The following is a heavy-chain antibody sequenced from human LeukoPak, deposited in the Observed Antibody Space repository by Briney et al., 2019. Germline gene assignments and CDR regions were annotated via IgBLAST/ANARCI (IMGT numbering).Heavy chain of an antibody. Sequence: PGGSLRLSCAASGFTFSDYYMSWIRRAPGKGPEWVSYICDSGRTIYYADSVKGRFTISRDNAKNSVYLQMNNLGAEDTAVYYCARDRLGDYDHSGYYDKWGQGTLVTVSS. CDR1: GFTFSDYY. CDR3: ARDRLGDYDHSGYYDK. CDR2: ICDSGRTI. V-gene: IGHV3-11*01. D-gene: IGHD3-22*01. J-gene: IGHJ4*02.